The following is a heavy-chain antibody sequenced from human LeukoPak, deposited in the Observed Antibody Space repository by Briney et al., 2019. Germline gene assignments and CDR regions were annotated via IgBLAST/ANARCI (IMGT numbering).Heavy chain of an antibody. CDR3: ARLVSAFYGSGSYYNWNRRVNNYYYYYMDV. Sequence: SETLSLTCAVYGGSFSGYYWSWIRQPPGKGLELIGEINHSGSTNYNPSLKSRVTISVDTSKNQFSLKLSSVTAADTAVYYCARLVSAFYGSGSYYNWNRRVNNYYYYYMDVWGKGTTVTISS. CDR2: INHSGST. D-gene: IGHD3-10*01. V-gene: IGHV4-34*01. CDR1: GGSFSGYY. J-gene: IGHJ6*03.